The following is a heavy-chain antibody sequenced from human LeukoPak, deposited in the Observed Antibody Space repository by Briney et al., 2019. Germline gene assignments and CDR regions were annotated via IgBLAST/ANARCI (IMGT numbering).Heavy chain of an antibody. CDR3: ARESKLGAAPTGGYYYYGMDV. D-gene: IGHD2-15*01. J-gene: IGHJ6*02. V-gene: IGHV3-72*01. CDR2: IRNKANSYTT. Sequence: QPGGSLRLSCAASGFTFSDYYMDWVRQAPGMGLEWVVRIRNKANSYTTEYAASVSGRFTISRDDSKDSLCLQMNSLKTEDTAVYYCARESKLGAAPTGGYYYYGMDVWGQGTTVTVSS. CDR1: GFTFSDYY.